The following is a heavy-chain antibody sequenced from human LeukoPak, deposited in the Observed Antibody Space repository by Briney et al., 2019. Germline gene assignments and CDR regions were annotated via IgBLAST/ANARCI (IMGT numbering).Heavy chain of an antibody. CDR3: ARDSYYGGTQDY. D-gene: IGHD4-23*01. CDR1: GFIFSSYE. V-gene: IGHV3-48*03. CDR2: ISTRGGTI. Sequence: GGSLRLSCAASGFIFSSYEMNWVRQAPGKGLEGVSYISTRGGTIYYADSVKGRFTISRDNAKNSLYLQMNSLRAEDTAVYYCARDSYYGGTQDYWGQGTLVTVSS. J-gene: IGHJ4*02.